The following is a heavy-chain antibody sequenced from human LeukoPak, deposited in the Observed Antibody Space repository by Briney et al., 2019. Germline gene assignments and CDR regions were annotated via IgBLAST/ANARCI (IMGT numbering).Heavy chain of an antibody. CDR2: IRYDGSNK. D-gene: IGHD3-22*01. CDR1: GFTFSSYG. Sequence: PGGSLRLSCAASGFTFSSYGMHWGRQAPGKGLEWVAFIRYDGSNKYYADSVKGRFTISRDNSKNTLYLQVNSLRAEDTAVYYCASIRGYYYDSSGYYDSDYWGQGTLVTVSS. J-gene: IGHJ4*02. V-gene: IGHV3-30*02. CDR3: ASIRGYYYDSSGYYDSDY.